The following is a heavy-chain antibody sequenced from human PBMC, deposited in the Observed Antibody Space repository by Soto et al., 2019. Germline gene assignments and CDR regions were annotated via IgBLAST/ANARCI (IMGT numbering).Heavy chain of an antibody. CDR3: ARDVQIYDSSGYYFDY. Sequence: ASVKVSCKASGGTFSSYAISWVRQAPGQGLEWMGGIIPIFGTANYAQKFQGRVTITADESTSTAYMELSSLRSEDTAVYYCARDVQIYDSSGYYFDYWGQGTLVTVSS. V-gene: IGHV1-69*13. J-gene: IGHJ4*02. CDR2: IIPIFGTA. D-gene: IGHD3-22*01. CDR1: GGTFSSYA.